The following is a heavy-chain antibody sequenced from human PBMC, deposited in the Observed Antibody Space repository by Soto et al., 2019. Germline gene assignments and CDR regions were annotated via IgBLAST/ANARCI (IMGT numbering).Heavy chain of an antibody. V-gene: IGHV3-48*02. J-gene: IGHJ4*02. CDR2: ISTSGATI. CDR3: ARTGSGWPHHY. D-gene: IGHD6-19*01. CDR1: GYTFSTFS. Sequence: GSLRLSCSASGYTFSTFSMSWIRQAPGKGLEWISYISTSGATIYYADCVKGRFTISRDNARDSRFLQKNSLRDDDTAVYYCARTGSGWPHHYRGQGSLGTLSS.